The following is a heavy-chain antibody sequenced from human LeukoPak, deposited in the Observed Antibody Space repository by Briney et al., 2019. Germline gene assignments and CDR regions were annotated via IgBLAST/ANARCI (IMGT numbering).Heavy chain of an antibody. CDR2: IYTSGST. V-gene: IGHV4-4*09. Sequence: PSETLSLTCTVSGGSISSYYWSWIRQPPGKGLEWIWYIYTSGSTNYNPSLKSRVTISVDTSKNQFSLKLSSVTAADTAVYYCARFSAARPVYYYYYMDVWGKGTTVTVSS. CDR1: GGSISSYY. CDR3: ARFSAARPVYYYYYMDV. D-gene: IGHD6-6*01. J-gene: IGHJ6*03.